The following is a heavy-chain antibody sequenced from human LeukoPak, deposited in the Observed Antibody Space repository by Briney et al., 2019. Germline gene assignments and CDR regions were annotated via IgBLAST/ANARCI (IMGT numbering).Heavy chain of an antibody. CDR2: INHSGST. V-gene: IGHV4-34*01. J-gene: IGHJ3*02. CDR3: ATSKYQLLLDAFDI. Sequence: SETLSLTCAVYGGSFSGYYWSWIRQPPRKELEWIGEINHSGSTNYNPSLKSRVTISVDTSKNQFSLKLSSVTAADTAVYYCATSKYQLLLDAFDIWGQGTMVTVSS. CDR1: GGSFSGYY. D-gene: IGHD2-2*01.